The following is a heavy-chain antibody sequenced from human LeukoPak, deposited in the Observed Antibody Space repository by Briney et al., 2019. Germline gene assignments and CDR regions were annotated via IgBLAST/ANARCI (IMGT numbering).Heavy chain of an antibody. CDR3: ARDQFRSYYYDSSGYYPPGDY. Sequence: PGGSLRLSCAACGFTFNHYAMSWVRQAPGKGLEWVSGINHLGHTFYADSVKGRFTISRDNSKNTLYLQMNSLRAEDTAVYYCARDQFRSYYYDSSGYYPPGDYWGQGTLVTVSS. J-gene: IGHJ4*02. CDR2: INHLGHT. V-gene: IGHV3-66*03. CDR1: GFTFNHYA. D-gene: IGHD3-22*01.